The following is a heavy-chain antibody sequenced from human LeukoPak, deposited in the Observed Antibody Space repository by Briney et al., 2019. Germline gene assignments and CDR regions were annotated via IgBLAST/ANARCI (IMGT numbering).Heavy chain of an antibody. Sequence: GASVKVSCKASGGTFSSYAISWVRQAPGQGLEWMGGIIPIFGTANYAQKFQGRVTITTDESTSTAYMELSSLRSEDTAVYYCARSHRVAAATGWFDSWGQGTLVTVSS. V-gene: IGHV1-69*05. CDR1: GGTFSSYA. J-gene: IGHJ5*01. CDR3: ARSHRVAAATGWFDS. CDR2: IIPIFGTA. D-gene: IGHD2-15*01.